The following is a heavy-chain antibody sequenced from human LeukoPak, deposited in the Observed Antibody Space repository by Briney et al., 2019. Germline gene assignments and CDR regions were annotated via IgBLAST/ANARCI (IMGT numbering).Heavy chain of an antibody. CDR1: GFGFTSNA. CDR2: ITGSGGST. D-gene: IGHD3-16*01. CDR3: AKARGSADLFEY. Sequence: GGSLRLSGEAPGFGFTSNAMNWVRQAPGRGLGGVSTITGSGGSTYDADSVKGRFTISRDNSKNTLYLQMNSLRAEDTAVYYCAKARGSADLFEYWGQGTLVTVSS. V-gene: IGHV3-23*01. J-gene: IGHJ4*02.